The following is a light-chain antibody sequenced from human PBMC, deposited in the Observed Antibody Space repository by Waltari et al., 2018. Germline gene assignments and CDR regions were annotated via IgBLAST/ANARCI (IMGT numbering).Light chain of an antibody. CDR2: SND. CDR3: AAWDDRLKGVV. J-gene: IGLJ2*01. CDR1: GFNMGSNS. Sequence: QSVLTQPPSASGTPGQRVTISCSGSGFNMGSNSVSWYQQLPGSAPKLLIYSNDQRPSVVPDRISASKSGTSASLASSGLQSADEALYYCAAWDDRLKGVVFGGGTKVTVL. V-gene: IGLV1-44*01.